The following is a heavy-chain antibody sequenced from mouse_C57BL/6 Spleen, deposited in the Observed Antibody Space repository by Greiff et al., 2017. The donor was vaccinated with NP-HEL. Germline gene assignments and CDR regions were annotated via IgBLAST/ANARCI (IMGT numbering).Heavy chain of an antibody. D-gene: IGHD1-1*01. J-gene: IGHJ3*01. Sequence: QVQLQQSGAELARPGAPVKLSCKASGYTFTSYGISWVKQRTGQGLEWIGEIYPRSGNTYYNEKFKGKATLTADKSSSTAYMELRSLTSEDSAVYFCAREGTTTVVAEGFAYWGQGTLVTVSA. CDR1: GYTFTSYG. V-gene: IGHV1-81*01. CDR3: AREGTTTVVAEGFAY. CDR2: IYPRSGNT.